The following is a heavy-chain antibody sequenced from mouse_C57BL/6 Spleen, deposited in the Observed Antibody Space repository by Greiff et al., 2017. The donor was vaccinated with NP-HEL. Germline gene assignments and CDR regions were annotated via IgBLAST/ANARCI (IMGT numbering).Heavy chain of an antibody. D-gene: IGHD2-5*01. CDR2: IRNKANGYTT. V-gene: IGHV7-3*01. CDR3: ARSAYYSNSYAMDY. CDR1: GFTFTDYY. J-gene: IGHJ4*01. Sequence: EVHLVESGGGLVQPGGSLSLSCAASGFTFTDYYMSWVRQPPGKALEWLGFIRNKANGYTTEYSASVQGRFTISRNNSQSILYLQMNALRDEDSATYYCARSAYYSNSYAMDYWGQGTSVTVSS.